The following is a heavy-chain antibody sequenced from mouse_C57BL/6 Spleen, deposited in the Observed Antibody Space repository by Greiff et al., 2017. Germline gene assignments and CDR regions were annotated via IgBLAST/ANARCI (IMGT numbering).Heavy chain of an antibody. J-gene: IGHJ2*01. CDR3: ARRRTIVTHFDY. CDR1: GYTFTDYN. D-gene: IGHD2-5*01. V-gene: IGHV1-18*01. Sequence: EVKLVESGPELVKPGASVKIPCKASGYTFTDYNMDWVKQSHGKSLEWIGDINPNNGGTIYNQKFKGKATLTVDKSSSTAYMELRSLTSEDTAVYYCARRRTIVTHFDYWGQGTTLTVSS. CDR2: INPNNGGT.